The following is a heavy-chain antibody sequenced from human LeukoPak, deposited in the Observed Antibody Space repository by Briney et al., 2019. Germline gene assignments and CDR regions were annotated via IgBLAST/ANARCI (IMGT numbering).Heavy chain of an antibody. CDR2: INSDGSST. CDR3: ASLTKTTVVTPAEY. CDR1: GFTFSSYW. D-gene: IGHD4-23*01. Sequence: PGGSLRLSCAASGFTFSSYWMHWVRQAPGKGLVWVSRINSDGSSTTYADSVKGRFTISRDNAKNTLFLQMNSLRADDTAVYYCASLTKTTVVTPAEYWGQGTLVTVSS. V-gene: IGHV3-74*01. J-gene: IGHJ4*02.